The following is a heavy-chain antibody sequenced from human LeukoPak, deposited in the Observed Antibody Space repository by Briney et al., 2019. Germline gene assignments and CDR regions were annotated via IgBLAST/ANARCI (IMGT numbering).Heavy chain of an antibody. CDR2: IRSDGSNK. V-gene: IGHV3-30*02. CDR1: GFSFSSYG. Sequence: GGSLRLSCAGSGFSFSSYGMHWVRQAPGKVREWMAFIRSDGSNKYYADAVKGRFTISRDNSKNTLYLPMNRLRAEDTAVYHCARILDSAWGELGYWGQGTLVTVSS. CDR3: ARILDSAWGELGY. J-gene: IGHJ4*02. D-gene: IGHD1-26*01.